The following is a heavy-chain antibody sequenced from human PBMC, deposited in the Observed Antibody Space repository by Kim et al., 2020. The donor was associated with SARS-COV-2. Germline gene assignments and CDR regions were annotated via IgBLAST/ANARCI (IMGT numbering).Heavy chain of an antibody. Sequence: GGSLRLSCAASGFTFSSYAMHWVRQAPGKGLEWVAVISYDGSNKYYADSVKGRFTISRDNSKNTLYLQMNSLRAEDTAVYYCARDQYGSGGNFDYWGQGTLVTVSS. V-gene: IGHV3-30-3*01. CDR2: ISYDGSNK. J-gene: IGHJ4*02. CDR3: ARDQYGSGGNFDY. CDR1: GFTFSSYA. D-gene: IGHD3-10*01.